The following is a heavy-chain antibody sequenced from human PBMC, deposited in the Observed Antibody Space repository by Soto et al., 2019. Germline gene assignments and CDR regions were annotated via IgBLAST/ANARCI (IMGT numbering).Heavy chain of an antibody. CDR2: IYYSGST. V-gene: IGHV4-59*08. D-gene: IGHD3-10*01. CDR1: GGSISSYY. J-gene: IGHJ6*03. Sequence: PSETLSLTCTVSGGSISSYYWSWIRQPPGKGLEWIGYIYYSGSTNYNPSLKSRVTISVDTSKNQFSLKLSSVTAADTAVYYCARHDVTMVRGVIRHYYSYMDVWGKGNKVTV. CDR3: ARHDVTMVRGVIRHYYSYMDV.